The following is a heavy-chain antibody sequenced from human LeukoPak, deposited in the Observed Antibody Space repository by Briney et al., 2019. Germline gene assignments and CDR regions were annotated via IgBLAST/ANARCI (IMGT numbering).Heavy chain of an antibody. J-gene: IGHJ5*01. CDR3: ATDISHGDGEYARGWFDS. V-gene: IGHV1-24*01. CDR2: FDPEDGEA. Sequence: GASVKVSCKVSGYTRTELAIHWVRQAPGIGLEWMGGFDPEDGEAIYAQKFQGRVTMTEAISTHTAYMELSSLRSEDTALYYCATDISHGDGEYARGWFDSWGQGALVTVSS. D-gene: IGHD4-17*01. CDR1: GYTRTELA.